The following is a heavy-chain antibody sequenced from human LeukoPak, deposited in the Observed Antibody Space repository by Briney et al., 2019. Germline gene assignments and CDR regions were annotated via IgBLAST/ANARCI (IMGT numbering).Heavy chain of an antibody. V-gene: IGHV3-23*01. J-gene: IGHJ4*02. CDR2: ISGSGGST. D-gene: IGHD5-18*01. Sequence: GGSLTLSCAASGFTFSSYAMSWVRQAPGGGLEWVSAISGSGGSTYCADSVKGRFTISRDNSKNTLYLQMSSLRAEDTAVYYCAKVGIQLYYFDYWGQGTLVTVSS. CDR3: AKVGIQLYYFDY. CDR1: GFTFSSYA.